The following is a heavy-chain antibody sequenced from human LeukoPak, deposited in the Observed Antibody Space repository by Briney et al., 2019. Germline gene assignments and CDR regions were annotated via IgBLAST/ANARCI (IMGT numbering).Heavy chain of an antibody. D-gene: IGHD6-6*01. V-gene: IGHV4-59*01. CDR2: IYSSGNT. CDR3: ARDPGLYSSSSDWYFDL. J-gene: IGHJ2*01. CDR1: GDSISTYY. Sequence: SETLSLTCSFSGDSISTYYWSWIRQSPGKGLEWIGHIYSSGNTDYNSSLKSRVTISVDTSKSQFSLKLSSVTAADTAVYYCARDPGLYSSSSDWYFDLWGRGTLVTVSS.